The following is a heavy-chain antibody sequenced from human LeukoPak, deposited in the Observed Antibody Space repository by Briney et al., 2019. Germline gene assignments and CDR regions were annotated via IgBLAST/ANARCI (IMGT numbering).Heavy chain of an antibody. D-gene: IGHD1-14*01. Sequence: GGSLRLSCAASGFTFNKYAMHWVRQAPGKGLEWVAVVSYLGNDKFYADSVKGRFTISRDNAKNSLYLQMNSLRAEDTAVYYCASNNKEPRDYWGQGTLVTVSS. CDR1: GFTFNKYA. CDR2: VSYLGNDK. V-gene: IGHV3-30-3*01. J-gene: IGHJ4*02. CDR3: ASNNKEPRDY.